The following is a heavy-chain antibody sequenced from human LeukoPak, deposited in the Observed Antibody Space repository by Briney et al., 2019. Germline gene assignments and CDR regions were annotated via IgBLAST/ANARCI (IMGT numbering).Heavy chain of an antibody. J-gene: IGHJ4*02. V-gene: IGHV3-7*04. Sequence: GGSLRLSCVASGFNFSSYYMSWVRQAPGKGLEWVADIRHDGTNEYNVDSVKGRFTISRDNAKNSLFLQMNSLRAEDTAVYYCARDGSGSYFSLDYWGQGTVVTVSS. CDR2: IRHDGTNE. CDR1: GFNFSSYY. CDR3: ARDGSGSYFSLDY. D-gene: IGHD3-10*01.